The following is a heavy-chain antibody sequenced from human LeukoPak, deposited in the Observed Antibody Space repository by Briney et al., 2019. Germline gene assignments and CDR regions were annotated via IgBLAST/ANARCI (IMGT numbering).Heavy chain of an antibody. Sequence: SVKISCKASGGTFSSYAISWVRQALGQGLEWMGGIIPIFGTANYAQKFQGRVTITTDESTSTAYMELSSLRSEDTAVYYCARGAWLQRVQYYYYYMDVWGKGTTVTVSS. V-gene: IGHV1-69*05. CDR3: ARGAWLQRVQYYYYYMDV. D-gene: IGHD5-24*01. J-gene: IGHJ6*03. CDR2: IIPIFGTA. CDR1: GGTFSSYA.